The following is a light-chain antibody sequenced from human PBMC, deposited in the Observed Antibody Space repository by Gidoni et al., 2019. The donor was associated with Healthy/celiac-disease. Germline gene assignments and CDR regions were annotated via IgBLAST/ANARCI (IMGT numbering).Light chain of an antibody. CDR2: WAS. V-gene: IGKV4-1*01. CDR1: QSVLYSSNNKNY. Sequence: DIVMTQSPDSLAVSLGERATINCKSSQSVLYSSNNKNYLAWYQQKQGQPPKLLIYWASTRESGVPDRFSGSWSGTDFTLTISSLQAEDVAVYYCQQYYSTPPTFGQGTRLEIK. J-gene: IGKJ5*01. CDR3: QQYYSTPPT.